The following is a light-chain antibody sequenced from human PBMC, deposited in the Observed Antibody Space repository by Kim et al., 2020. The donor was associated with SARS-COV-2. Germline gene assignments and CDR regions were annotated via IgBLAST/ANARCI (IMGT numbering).Light chain of an antibody. Sequence: QRVTISCTGSSSNIGAGYDVHWYQQLPGTAPKLLIYSNSYWPSGVPDRFSGSKSGTSASLAITGLQAEDEADYYCQSYDSSLSVVVFGGGTQLTVL. CDR1: SSNIGAGYD. J-gene: IGLJ2*01. V-gene: IGLV1-40*01. CDR2: SNS. CDR3: QSYDSSLSVVV.